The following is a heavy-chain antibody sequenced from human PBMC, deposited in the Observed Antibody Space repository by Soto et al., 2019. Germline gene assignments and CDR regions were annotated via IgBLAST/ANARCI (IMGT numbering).Heavy chain of an antibody. D-gene: IGHD3-10*01. V-gene: IGHV3-64D*06. J-gene: IGHJ3*02. CDR3: VKDQYYYGSGQDAFDI. CDR1: GFTFSSYA. CDR2: TRGNGGRT. Sequence: LRLSCSASGFTFSSYAMHWVRQAPGKGLEYVSATRGNGGRTHYADSVKGRFTISRDNSKNTLSLQMSSLRAEDSAVYYCVKDQYYYGSGQDAFDIWGQGTMVTVSS.